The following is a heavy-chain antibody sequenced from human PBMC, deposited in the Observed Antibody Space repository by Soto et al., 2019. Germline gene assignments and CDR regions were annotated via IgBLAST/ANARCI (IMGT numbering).Heavy chain of an antibody. V-gene: IGHV1-18*04. CDR2: ISAYNGDV. Sequence: QVQLAQSGVEVKKPGASVKVSCKASGYTFSSYGISWVRQAPGQGLEWMGWISAYNGDVNYAQKFQGRVTMATDTSTSTAYMELRSLRSDDTAIYYCARDGPLISSRSWLDPWGPGTLVTVSS. CDR3: ARDGPLISSRSWLDP. D-gene: IGHD3-16*01. CDR1: GYTFSSYG. J-gene: IGHJ5*02.